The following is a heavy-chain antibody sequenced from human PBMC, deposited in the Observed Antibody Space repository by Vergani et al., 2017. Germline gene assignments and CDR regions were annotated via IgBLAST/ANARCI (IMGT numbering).Heavy chain of an antibody. CDR3: ARVGSTTTVGTPGGNYYYYGMDV. V-gene: IGHV1-69*02. CDR1: GGTFSSYT. D-gene: IGHD4-23*01. Sequence: QVQLVQSGAEVKKPGSSVKVSCKASGGTFSSYTISWVRQAPGQGLEWMGRIIPILGIANYAQKFQGRVTITADKSTSTAYMELSSLRSEDTAVYYCARVGSTTTVGTPGGNYYYYGMDVWGQGTTVTVSS. CDR2: IIPILGIA. J-gene: IGHJ6*02.